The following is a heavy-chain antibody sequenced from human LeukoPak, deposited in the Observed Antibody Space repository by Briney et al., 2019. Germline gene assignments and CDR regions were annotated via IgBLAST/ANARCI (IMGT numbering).Heavy chain of an antibody. CDR1: GFTFSSYW. Sequence: GGSLRLSCAASGFTFSSYWMSWVRQAPGKGLEWVANIKQDGSEKYYVDSVKGRFTISRDNAKNSLYLQMNSLRAEDTAVYYCARDPDTGGNSFDRHPIHFDPWGQGTLVTVSS. J-gene: IGHJ5*02. CDR2: IKQDGSEK. CDR3: ARDPDTGGNSFDRHPIHFDP. D-gene: IGHD2/OR15-2a*01. V-gene: IGHV3-7*01.